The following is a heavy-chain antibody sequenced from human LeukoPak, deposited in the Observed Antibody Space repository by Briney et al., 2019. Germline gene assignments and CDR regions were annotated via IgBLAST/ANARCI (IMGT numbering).Heavy chain of an antibody. Sequence: SETLSLTCTVSGGSISSYYWSWIRQPPGKGLEWIGYIYYSGSTYYNPSLKSRVTISVDTSKNQFSLKLSSVTAADTAVYYCATGYGDFRVEGRYFYSWGQGTLVTVSS. D-gene: IGHD4-17*01. CDR1: GGSISSYY. V-gene: IGHV4-59*06. J-gene: IGHJ4*02. CDR2: IYYSGST. CDR3: ATGYGDFRVEGRYFYS.